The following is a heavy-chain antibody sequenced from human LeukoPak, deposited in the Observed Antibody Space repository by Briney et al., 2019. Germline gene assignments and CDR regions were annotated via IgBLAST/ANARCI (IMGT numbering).Heavy chain of an antibody. Sequence: ASVKVSCKASGYTFTSYYMHWVRQAPGQGLEWMGIINPSGGSTSYAQKFQGRVTMTRDTSTSTVYMELSSLRSDDTAVYYCARDEGSGWYGYYYYYGMDVWGQGTTVTVSS. V-gene: IGHV1-46*01. J-gene: IGHJ6*02. CDR1: GYTFTSYY. CDR2: INPSGGST. CDR3: ARDEGSGWYGYYYYYGMDV. D-gene: IGHD6-19*01.